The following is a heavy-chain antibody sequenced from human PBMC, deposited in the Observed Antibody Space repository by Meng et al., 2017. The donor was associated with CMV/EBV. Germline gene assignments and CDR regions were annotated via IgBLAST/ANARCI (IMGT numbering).Heavy chain of an antibody. CDR3: ARDNRKGQQLVRAFDI. CDR1: GFTFSSYE. V-gene: IGHV3-48*03. CDR2: ISSSGSTI. D-gene: IGHD6-13*01. J-gene: IGHJ3*02. Sequence: GESLKISCAASGFTFSSYEMNWVRQAPGKGLEWGSYISSSGSTIYYADSVKGRFTISRDNAKNSLYLQMNSLRAEDTAVYYCARDNRKGQQLVRAFDIWGQGTMVTVSS.